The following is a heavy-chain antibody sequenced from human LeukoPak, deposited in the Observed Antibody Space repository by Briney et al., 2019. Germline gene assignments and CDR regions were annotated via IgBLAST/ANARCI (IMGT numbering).Heavy chain of an antibody. J-gene: IGHJ6*03. V-gene: IGHV3-30*02. Sequence: GGSLRLSCAASGFTFSSYGMHWVRQAPGKGLEWGAFIRYDGSNKYYADSVKGRFTISRDNSKNTLYLQMNSLRAEDTAVYYCAKEGDYYYYYMDVWGKGTTVTVSS. D-gene: IGHD1-26*01. CDR3: AKEGDYYYYYMDV. CDR2: IRYDGSNK. CDR1: GFTFSSYG.